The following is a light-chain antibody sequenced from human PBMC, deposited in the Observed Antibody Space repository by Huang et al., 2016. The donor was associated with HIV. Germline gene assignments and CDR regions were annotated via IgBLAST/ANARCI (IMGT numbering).Light chain of an antibody. J-gene: IGKJ5*01. Sequence: EIVMTQSPLSLPVTPGEPASISCRSSQRLLHSNGYNYLDWYLQKPGQSPQLVIYLSSNRASGVPDRFTGSGSVTYFTLKISRVEAEDVGVYYCMQTLQTPRTFGQGTRLEIK. CDR3: MQTLQTPRT. CDR1: QRLLHSNGYNY. V-gene: IGKV2-28*01. CDR2: LSS.